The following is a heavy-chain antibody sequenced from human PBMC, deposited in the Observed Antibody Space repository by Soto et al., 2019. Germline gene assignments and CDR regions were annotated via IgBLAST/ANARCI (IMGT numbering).Heavy chain of an antibody. CDR1: GFTFSSYA. CDR2: ISYDGSNK. Sequence: PGGSLRLSCAASGFTFSSYAMHWVRQAPGKGLEWVAVISYDGSNKYYADSVKGRFTISRDNSKNTLYLQMNSLRAEDTAVYYCARGAQLPYYYGMDVWGQGTTVTVSS. D-gene: IGHD2-2*01. CDR3: ARGAQLPYYYGMDV. J-gene: IGHJ6*02. V-gene: IGHV3-30-3*01.